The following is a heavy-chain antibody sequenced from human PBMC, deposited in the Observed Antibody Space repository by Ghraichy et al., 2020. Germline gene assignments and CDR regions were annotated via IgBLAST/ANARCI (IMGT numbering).Heavy chain of an antibody. CDR3: ARDQWGEHCSSTSCHVPPDY. J-gene: IGHJ4*02. CDR2: ISSSSSYI. V-gene: IGHV3-21*01. D-gene: IGHD2-2*01. CDR1: GFTFSSYS. Sequence: LTCAASGFTFSSYSMNWVRQAPGKGLEWVSSISSSSSYIYYADSVKGRFTISRDNAKNSLYLQMNSLRAEDTAVYYCARDQWGEHCSSTSCHVPPDYWGQGTLVTVSS.